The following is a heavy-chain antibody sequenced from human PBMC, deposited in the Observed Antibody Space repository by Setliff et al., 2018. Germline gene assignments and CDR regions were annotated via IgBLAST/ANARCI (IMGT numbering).Heavy chain of an antibody. CDR1: GGSSSSHY. CDR3: ARGGERYYSAS. CDR2: IHYSGTT. J-gene: IGHJ4*02. D-gene: IGHD1-20*01. V-gene: IGHV4-59*11. Sequence: SETLSLTCTVSGGSSSSHYWSWIWQPPGQGLEWIGYIHYSGTTNYNPSLKSRVTISVDTSNNQFSLELRSMTAADTAVYYCARGGERYYSASWGQGTLVTVSS.